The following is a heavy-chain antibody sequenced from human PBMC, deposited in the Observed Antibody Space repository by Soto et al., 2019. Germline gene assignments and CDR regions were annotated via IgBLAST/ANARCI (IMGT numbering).Heavy chain of an antibody. CDR3: AKDMGIAAAGDAFDI. J-gene: IGHJ3*02. D-gene: IGHD6-13*01. Sequence: PGGSLRLSCVASGFTFISSFMHWVRQAPGKGLEWVSGISWNSGSIGYADSVKGRFTISRDNAKNSLYLQMNSLRAEDTALYYCAKDMGIAAAGDAFDIWGQGTMVTVSS. CDR2: ISWNSGSI. CDR1: GFTFISSF. V-gene: IGHV3-9*01.